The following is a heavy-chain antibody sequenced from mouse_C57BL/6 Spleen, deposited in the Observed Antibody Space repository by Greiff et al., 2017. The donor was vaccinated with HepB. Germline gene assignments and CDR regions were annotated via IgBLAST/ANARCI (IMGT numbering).Heavy chain of an antibody. CDR3: ARETTVAPYWYFDV. CDR2: ISSGSSTS. CDR1: GFTFSDYG. V-gene: IGHV5-17*01. D-gene: IGHD1-1*01. J-gene: IGHJ1*03. Sequence: DVKLQESGGGLVKPGGSLKLSCAASGFTFSDYGMHWVRQAPEKGLEWVAYISSGSSTSYYADTVKGRFTISRDNAKNTLFLQMTSLRSEDTAMYYCARETTVAPYWYFDVWGTGTTVTVSS.